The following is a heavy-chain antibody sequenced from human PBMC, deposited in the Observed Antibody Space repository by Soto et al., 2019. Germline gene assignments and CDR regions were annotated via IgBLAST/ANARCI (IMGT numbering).Heavy chain of an antibody. J-gene: IGHJ4*02. CDR2: IIPIFGTA. CDR3: ARARWSTVVTPDY. D-gene: IGHD4-17*01. V-gene: IGHV1-69*12. Sequence: QVQLVQSGAEVKKPGSSVKVSCKASGGTFSSYAISWVRQAPGQGLEWMGGIIPIFGTANYAQKFQGRVTITADESTSTAYIELSSLRSVDTVVYYCARARWSTVVTPDYWGQGTLVTVSS. CDR1: GGTFSSYA.